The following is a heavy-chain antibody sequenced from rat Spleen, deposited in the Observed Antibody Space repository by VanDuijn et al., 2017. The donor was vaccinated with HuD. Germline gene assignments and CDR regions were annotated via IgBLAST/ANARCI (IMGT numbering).Heavy chain of an antibody. CDR3: TSRGSNYRNWFAN. J-gene: IGHJ3*01. Sequence: EVQLVESGGGLVQPGRSMQLSCAASEFTFSNYDMAWVRQAPTKGLEWVASITYDGSSIYYRDSVRGRFTISRDDAKSTLYLQMDSLRSADTATYYGTSRGSNYRNWFANWGQGTLVTVSS. CDR2: ITYDGSSI. V-gene: IGHV5-20*01. D-gene: IGHD1-10*01. CDR1: EFTFSNYD.